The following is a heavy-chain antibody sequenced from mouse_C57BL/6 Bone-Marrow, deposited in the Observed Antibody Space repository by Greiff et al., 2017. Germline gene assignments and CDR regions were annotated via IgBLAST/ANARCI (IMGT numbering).Heavy chain of an antibody. CDR3: ARGGNYGGYYFDY. D-gene: IGHD2-1*01. Sequence: VQLQQPGAELVKPGASVKMSCKASGYTFTTYSIEWVKQNHGKSLEWIGNFHPYNDDTKYNEKFKGKATLTVEKSSSTVYLELSQLTSDNSAVYYFARGGNYGGYYFDYWGQGTTLTVSS. J-gene: IGHJ2*01. CDR2: FHPYNDDT. V-gene: IGHV1-47*01. CDR1: GYTFTTYS.